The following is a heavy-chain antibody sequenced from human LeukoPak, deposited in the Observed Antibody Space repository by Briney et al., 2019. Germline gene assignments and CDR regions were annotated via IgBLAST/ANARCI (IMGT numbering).Heavy chain of an antibody. Sequence: GGSLRLSCAASGLTSGSYWMTWVRHTPRQGLEWVANIEHNGSERNYMEFVKGRFTIFRDNGKNLLHLQMNNLRAEDTAVYYCAAGTGWTSEYWGQGILVTVSS. D-gene: IGHD2-8*02. V-gene: IGHV3-7*03. CDR2: IEHNGSER. CDR3: AAGTGWTSEY. CDR1: GLTSGSYW. J-gene: IGHJ4*02.